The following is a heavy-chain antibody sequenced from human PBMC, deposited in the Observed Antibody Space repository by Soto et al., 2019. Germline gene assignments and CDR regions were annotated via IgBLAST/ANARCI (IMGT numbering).Heavy chain of an antibody. Sequence: EVQLVESGGGLVQPGRSLRLSCAASGFTFDDYAMHWVRQAPGKGLEWVSGISWNSGSIGYADSVKGRFTISRDNAKNSLYLQMNSLRAEDTALYYCAKDSSGWKNWFDPWGQGTLVTVSS. V-gene: IGHV3-9*01. CDR2: ISWNSGSI. CDR3: AKDSSGWKNWFDP. J-gene: IGHJ5*02. D-gene: IGHD6-19*01. CDR1: GFTFDDYA.